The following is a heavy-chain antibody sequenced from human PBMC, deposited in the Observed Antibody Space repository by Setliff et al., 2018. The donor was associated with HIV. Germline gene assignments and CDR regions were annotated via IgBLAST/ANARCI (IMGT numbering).Heavy chain of an antibody. CDR1: GGSISTGVYY. D-gene: IGHD6-13*01. Sequence: PLSLTCTVSGGSISTGVYYWSWIRQPADKALEWIGRISASGSTNYNPSLASRVTLSIDTSNNRFSLKLTSVTAADTSFYNCARVYSRCWFLFDHWGQGILVTVSS. V-gene: IGHV4-61*02. CDR2: ISASGST. CDR3: ARVYSRCWFLFDH. J-gene: IGHJ4*02.